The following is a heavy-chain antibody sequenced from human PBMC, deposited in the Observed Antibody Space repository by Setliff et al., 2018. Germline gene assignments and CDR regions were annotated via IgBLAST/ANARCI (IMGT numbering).Heavy chain of an antibody. CDR1: GFTFRDYG. CDR2: IWFDGSNK. CDR3: AKNHLAGTPHVYFDY. J-gene: IGHJ4*02. D-gene: IGHD6-19*01. V-gene: IGHV3-33*06. Sequence: GGPLRLSCAASGFTFRDYGMHWVRQAPGKGLEWVAVIWFDGSNKYYADSLKGRFTISRDNSKNTLYLQMNSLRAEDTAVYYCAKNHLAGTPHVYFDYWGQGTLVTVS.